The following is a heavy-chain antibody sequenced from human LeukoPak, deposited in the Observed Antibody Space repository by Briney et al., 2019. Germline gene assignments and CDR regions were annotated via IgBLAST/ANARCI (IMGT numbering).Heavy chain of an antibody. D-gene: IGHD1-26*01. V-gene: IGHV1-2*02. J-gene: IGHJ4*02. CDR3: ARVRDLGATGPFDY. CDR1: GYTFTGYY. Sequence: ASVTVSCKASGYTFTGYYMHWVRQAPGQGLEWMGWINPNSGGTNYAQKFQGRVTMTRDTSISTAYMELSRLRSDDTAVYYCARVRDLGATGPFDYWGQGTLVTVSS. CDR2: INPNSGGT.